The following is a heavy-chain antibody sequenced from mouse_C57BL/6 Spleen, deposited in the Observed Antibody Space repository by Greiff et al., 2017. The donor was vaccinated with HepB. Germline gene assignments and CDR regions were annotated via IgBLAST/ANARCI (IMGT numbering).Heavy chain of an antibody. V-gene: IGHV1-15*01. CDR1: GYTFTDYE. Sequence: VQLQQSGAELVRPGASVTLSCKASGYTFTDYEMHWVKQTPVHGLEWIGAIDPETGGTAYNQKFKGKAILTADKSSSTAYMELRSLTSEDSAVYYGTRGGDYYYGSSFDYWGQGTTLTVSS. CDR3: TRGGDYYYGSSFDY. J-gene: IGHJ2*01. D-gene: IGHD1-1*01. CDR2: IDPETGGT.